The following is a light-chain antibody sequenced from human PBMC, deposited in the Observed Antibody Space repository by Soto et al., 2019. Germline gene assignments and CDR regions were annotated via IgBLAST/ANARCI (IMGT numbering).Light chain of an antibody. CDR3: GTWDSSLSAGV. CDR2: DNN. V-gene: IGLV1-51*01. J-gene: IGLJ3*02. Sequence: QSVLTQPPSVSAAPGQKVTISCSGSSSNIGNSYVCWFQHLTGTAPKLLIYDNNQRPSGIPDRFSGSKSGTSATLGITGLQTGDEADYYCGTWDSSLSAGVFGGGTKLTVL. CDR1: SSNIGNSY.